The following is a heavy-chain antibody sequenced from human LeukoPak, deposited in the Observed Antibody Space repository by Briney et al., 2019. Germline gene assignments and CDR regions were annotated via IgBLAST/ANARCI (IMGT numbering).Heavy chain of an antibody. V-gene: IGHV3-23*01. CDR3: AGAFYPSNAFDI. D-gene: IGHD2/OR15-2a*01. J-gene: IGHJ3*02. CDR2: ISGSGGST. CDR1: GFTFSSYA. Sequence: GGSLRLSCAASGFTFSSYAMSWVRQAPGKGLEWVSAISGSGGSTYYADSVKGRFTISRDNSKNSLYLQMNSLRAEDTAVYYCAGAFYPSNAFDIWGQGTMVTVSS.